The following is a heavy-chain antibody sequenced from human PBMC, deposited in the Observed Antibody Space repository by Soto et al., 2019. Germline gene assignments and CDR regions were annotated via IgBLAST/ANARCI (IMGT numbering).Heavy chain of an antibody. CDR1: GFTFSSYG. Sequence: GGSLRLSCAASGFTFSSYGMHWVRQAPGRGLVWVSRINSDGSSTTYADSVKGRFTISRDNAKNTLYLQMNSLRAEDTAVYYCVRETYLWVDDYWGQGTLVTVSS. V-gene: IGHV3-74*01. CDR2: INSDGSST. J-gene: IGHJ4*02. CDR3: VRETYLWVDDY. D-gene: IGHD3-10*01.